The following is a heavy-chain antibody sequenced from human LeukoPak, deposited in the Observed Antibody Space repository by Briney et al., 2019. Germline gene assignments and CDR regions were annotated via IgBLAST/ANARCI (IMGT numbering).Heavy chain of an antibody. V-gene: IGHV2-5*02. D-gene: IGHD6-19*01. J-gene: IGHJ3*02. Sequence: ASGPTLVNPTQTLTLTCTFSGFSLSTSGVGVGWIRQPPGKALEWLALIYWDDDKRYSPSLKSRLTITKDTSKNQVVLTMTNIDPVDTATYYCAHRSGWIGDDAIDIWGQGTMVTVSS. CDR3: AHRSGWIGDDAIDI. CDR2: IYWDDDK. CDR1: GFSLSTSGVG.